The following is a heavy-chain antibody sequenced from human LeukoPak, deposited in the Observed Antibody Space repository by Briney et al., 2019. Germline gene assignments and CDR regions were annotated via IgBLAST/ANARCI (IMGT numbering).Heavy chain of an antibody. CDR2: INPNSGGT. D-gene: IGHD3-16*01. J-gene: IGHJ3*02. Sequence: GSVKVSCKASGYTFTGYYMHWVRQAPGQGLEWMGWINPNSGGTNYAQKFQGWVTMTRDTSISTAYLELTRLRSDDTAVYYCASQMTGEAFDIWGQGTMVTVSS. CDR3: ASQMTGEAFDI. CDR1: GYTFTGYY. V-gene: IGHV1-2*04.